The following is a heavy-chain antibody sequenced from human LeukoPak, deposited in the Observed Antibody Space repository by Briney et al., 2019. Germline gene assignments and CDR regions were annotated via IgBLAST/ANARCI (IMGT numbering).Heavy chain of an antibody. CDR2: LSGRSGST. CDR1: GFPYSSHA. J-gene: IGHJ4*02. CDR3: AKDPRYIGVVPAAIQNY. V-gene: IGHV3-23*01. Sequence: GGPLRLSCAASGFPYSSHAMSWVPQAPGKGLGWGSALSGRSGSTYYADSVKGRFTITSDNSKNTLHLQMTSLRAKDTGVYYCAKDPRYIGVVPAAIQNYWSQGTLVTVSS. D-gene: IGHD2-2*02.